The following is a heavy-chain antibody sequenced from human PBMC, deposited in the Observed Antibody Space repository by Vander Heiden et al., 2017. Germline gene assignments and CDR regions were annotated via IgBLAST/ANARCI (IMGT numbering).Heavy chain of an antibody. Sequence: GKGLEWVSGISWNSGSIGYADSVKGRFTISRDNAKNSLYLQMNSLRAEDTALYYCAKDSTSFDCSSTSCYTFDYWGQGTLGTVSS. CDR2: ISWNSGSI. J-gene: IGHJ4*02. CDR3: AKDSTSFDCSSTSCYTFDY. D-gene: IGHD2-2*02. V-gene: IGHV3-9*01.